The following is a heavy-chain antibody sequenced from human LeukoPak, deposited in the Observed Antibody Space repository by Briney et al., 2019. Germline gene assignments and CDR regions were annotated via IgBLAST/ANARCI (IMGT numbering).Heavy chain of an antibody. CDR3: ARVRSTMIVVVRKGYAFDI. V-gene: IGHV4-38-2*02. J-gene: IGHJ3*02. Sequence: SETLSLTCTVSGYSISSGYYWSWIRQPPAQGLEWIGEINHSGSTNYNPSLKSRVTISVDTSKNQFSLKLSSVTAADTAVYYCARVRSTMIVVVRKGYAFDIWGQGTMVTVSS. CDR2: INHSGST. CDR1: GYSISSGYY. D-gene: IGHD3-22*01.